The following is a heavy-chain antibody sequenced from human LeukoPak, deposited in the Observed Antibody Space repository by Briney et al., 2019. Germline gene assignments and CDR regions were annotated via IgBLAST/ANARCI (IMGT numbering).Heavy chain of an antibody. J-gene: IGHJ3*02. D-gene: IGHD1-7*01. CDR1: GYTFTSYG. CDR2: ISAYNGNT. Sequence: ASVKVSCKASGYTFTSYGISWVRQAPGQGLEWMGWISAYNGNTNYAQKFQGRVTMTEDTSTDTAYMELSSLRSEDTAVYYCATTELELYAFDIWGQGTMVAVSS. V-gene: IGHV1-18*01. CDR3: ATTELELYAFDI.